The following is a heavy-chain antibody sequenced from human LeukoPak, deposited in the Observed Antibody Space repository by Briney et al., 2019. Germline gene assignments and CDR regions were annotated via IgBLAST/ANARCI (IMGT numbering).Heavy chain of an antibody. V-gene: IGHV3-7*01. J-gene: IGHJ3*02. D-gene: IGHD3-22*01. CDR2: IKGDGREK. CDR3: AREQYSSGSAFDI. Sequence: GGPLRLSTAASGLTFSSYWMNWVRQAPGKGLEWVANIKGDGREKYYVDSVKGRFTISRDNAKNSLYLQMNSLRAEDTAVYYCAREQYSSGSAFDIWGQGTMVTVSS. CDR1: GLTFSSYW.